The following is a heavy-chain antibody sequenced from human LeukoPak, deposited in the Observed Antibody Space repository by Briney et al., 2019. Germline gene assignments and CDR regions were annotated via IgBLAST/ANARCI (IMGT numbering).Heavy chain of an antibody. CDR1: GYTFTSYY. CDR3: ARFGSIVGASDAFDI. J-gene: IGHJ3*02. V-gene: IGHV1-46*01. Sequence: ASVTVSCKASGYTFTSYYMHWVRQAPGQGLEWMGIINPSGGSTSYAQKFQGRVTMTRDTSTSTVYMELSSLRSEDTAVYYCARFGSIVGASDAFDIWGQGTMVTVSS. D-gene: IGHD1-26*01. CDR2: INPSGGST.